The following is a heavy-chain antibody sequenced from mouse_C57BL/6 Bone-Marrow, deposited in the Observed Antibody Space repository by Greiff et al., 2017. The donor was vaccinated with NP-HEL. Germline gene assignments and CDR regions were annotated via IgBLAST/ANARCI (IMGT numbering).Heavy chain of an antibody. CDR3: TREGIYYCYDVAWFAY. CDR2: ISSGGDYI. J-gene: IGHJ3*01. Sequence: EVKLVESGEGLVKPGGSLKLSCAASGFTFSSYAMSWVRQTPEKRLEWVAYISSGGDYIYYADTVKGRFTISRDNARNTLYLQMSSLKSEDTAMYYCTREGIYYCYDVAWFAYWGQGTLVTVSA. V-gene: IGHV5-9-1*02. CDR1: GFTFSSYA. D-gene: IGHD2-2*01.